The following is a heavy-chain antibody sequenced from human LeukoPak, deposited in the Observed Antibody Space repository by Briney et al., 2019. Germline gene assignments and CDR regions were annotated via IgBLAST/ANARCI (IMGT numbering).Heavy chain of an antibody. J-gene: IGHJ3*02. V-gene: IGHV1-18*01. CDR2: ISAYNGNT. Sequence: ASVKVSCKASGYTFTSYAMNWVRQAPGQGLEWMGWISAYNGNTNYAQKLQGRVTMTTDTSTSTAYMELRSLRSDDTAVYYCARGGSYYDAFDIWGQGTMVTVSS. CDR1: GYTFTSYA. D-gene: IGHD1-26*01. CDR3: ARGGSYYDAFDI.